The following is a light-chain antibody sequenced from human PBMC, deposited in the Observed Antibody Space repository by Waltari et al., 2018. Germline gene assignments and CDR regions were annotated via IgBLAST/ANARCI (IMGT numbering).Light chain of an antibody. Sequence: QSVLTQSPSASGTPGQRVTISCSGSSSNIGSNVVNWHRQVPGAAPTLLIYSNNQRPSGVPDRFAASKSGTSASLAISGLQSDDEADYYCVAWDDTVNGLVFGAGTKLTVL. CDR3: VAWDDTVNGLV. CDR2: SNN. CDR1: SSNIGSNV. V-gene: IGLV1-44*01. J-gene: IGLJ2*01.